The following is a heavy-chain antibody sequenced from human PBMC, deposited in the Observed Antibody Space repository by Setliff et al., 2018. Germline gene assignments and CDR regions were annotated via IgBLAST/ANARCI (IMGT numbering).Heavy chain of an antibody. V-gene: IGHV4-59*05. CDR1: GASIRNFY. J-gene: IGHJ4*02. Sequence: SETLSLTCNVSGASIRNFYWTWIRQPPGKGLEWIGRIHYGGTTYYNASLKSRVTIFVDTSKNQFSLNLNSVTAADTGVYYCASCRYQVPYDYWGQGILVTVSS. D-gene: IGHD2-2*01. CDR3: ASCRYQVPYDY. CDR2: IHYGGTT.